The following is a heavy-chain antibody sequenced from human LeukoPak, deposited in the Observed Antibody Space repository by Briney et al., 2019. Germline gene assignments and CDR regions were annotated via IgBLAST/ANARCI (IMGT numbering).Heavy chain of an antibody. V-gene: IGHV3-21*01. CDR2: ISSSSSYI. Sequence: GGSLRLSCAASGFTFSSYSMNWVRQAPGKGLEWVSSISSSSSYIYYADSVKGRFTISRDNAKNSLYLQMNSLRAEDTAVYYRAREDGEGIQLWFGYWGQGTLVTVSS. CDR3: AREDGEGIQLWFGY. D-gene: IGHD5-18*01. J-gene: IGHJ4*02. CDR1: GFTFSSYS.